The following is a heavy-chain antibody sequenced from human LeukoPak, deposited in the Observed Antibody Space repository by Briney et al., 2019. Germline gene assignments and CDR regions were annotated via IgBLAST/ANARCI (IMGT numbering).Heavy chain of an antibody. V-gene: IGHV4-4*07. CDR1: GGSISSYY. Sequence: SETLSLTCTVSGGSISSYYWSWIRQPAGKGLEWIWRIYTSGSTNYNPSLKSRVTMSVDTPKNQFSLKLSSVTAADTAVYYCARATGWYSGRYFDYWGQGTLVTVSS. CDR3: ARATGWYSGRYFDY. J-gene: IGHJ4*02. D-gene: IGHD6-13*01. CDR2: IYTSGST.